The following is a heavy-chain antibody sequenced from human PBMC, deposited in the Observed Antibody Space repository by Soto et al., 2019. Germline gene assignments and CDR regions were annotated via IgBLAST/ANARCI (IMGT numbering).Heavy chain of an antibody. CDR3: ARATAAAGTGFVY. J-gene: IGHJ4*02. CDR2: IYYSGST. V-gene: IGHV4-61*01. CDR1: GGSVSSGSYY. D-gene: IGHD6-13*01. Sequence: QVQLQESGPGLVKPSETLSLTCTVSGGSVSSGSYYWSWIRQPPGKGLEWIGYIYYSGSTNYNPSLKSRVTISVDTSQNQFSLKLSSVTAADTAVYYCARATAAAGTGFVYWGQGTLVTVSS.